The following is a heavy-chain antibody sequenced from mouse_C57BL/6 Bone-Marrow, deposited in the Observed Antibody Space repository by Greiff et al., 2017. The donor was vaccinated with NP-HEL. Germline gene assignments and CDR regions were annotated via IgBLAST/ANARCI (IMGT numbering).Heavy chain of an antibody. V-gene: IGHV5-4*01. D-gene: IGHD2-4*01. CDR1: GFTFSSYA. CDR3: AREGIYYDYDGAWFAY. Sequence: DVQLVESGGGLVKPGGSLKLSCAASGFTFSSYAMSWVRQTPEKRLEWVATISDGGSYTYYPDNVKGRFTISRDNAKNNLYLQMSHLKSEDTAMYYCAREGIYYDYDGAWFAYWGQGTLVTVSA. J-gene: IGHJ3*01. CDR2: ISDGGSYT.